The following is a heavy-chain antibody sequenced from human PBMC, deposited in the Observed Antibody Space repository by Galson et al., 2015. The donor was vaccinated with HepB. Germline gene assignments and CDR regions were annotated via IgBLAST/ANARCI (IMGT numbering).Heavy chain of an antibody. CDR2: ISAYNGRT. CDR3: ARGHSSSNSCFRINWFDP. J-gene: IGHJ5*02. Sequence: SVKVSCKASGYSFTNYGISWVRQAPGQGLEWMGWISAYNGRTNYAYKFQGRVTMTTDTSTSTAYMELRSLRSDDTAVYYCARGHSSSNSCFRINWFDPWGQGTLVTVSS. V-gene: IGHV1-18*01. CDR1: GYSFTNYG. D-gene: IGHD2-2*01.